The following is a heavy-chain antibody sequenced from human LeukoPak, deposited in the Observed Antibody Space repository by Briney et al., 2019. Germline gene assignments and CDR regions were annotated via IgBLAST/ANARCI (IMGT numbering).Heavy chain of an antibody. CDR3: AREGVYDYWDY. D-gene: IGHD3-3*01. CDR2: ISSSGSTI. J-gene: IGHJ4*02. CDR1: GFTFSSYE. V-gene: IGHV3-48*03. Sequence: GGSLRLSCAASGFTFSSYEMNWVRQAPGKGLVWVSYISSSGSTIYYADSVKGRFTISRDNAKNSLYLQMNSLRAEDTAVYYCAREGVYDYWDYWGQGTLVTVSS.